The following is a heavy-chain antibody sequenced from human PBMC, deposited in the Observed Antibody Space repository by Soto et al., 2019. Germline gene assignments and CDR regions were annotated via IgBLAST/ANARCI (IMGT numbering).Heavy chain of an antibody. CDR2: ISGSGGST. CDR1: GFTFSSYA. V-gene: IGHV3-23*01. D-gene: IGHD1-7*01. Sequence: EVQLLESGGGLVQPGGSLRLSCAASGFTFSSYAMSWVRQAPGKGLEWVSAISGSGGSTYYADSVKGRFTISRDNSKNTLYRQMNSLRAEDTAVYYCAKDHPPPKNSDYYYYGMDVWGQGTTVTVSS. CDR3: AKDHPPPKNSDYYYYGMDV. J-gene: IGHJ6*02.